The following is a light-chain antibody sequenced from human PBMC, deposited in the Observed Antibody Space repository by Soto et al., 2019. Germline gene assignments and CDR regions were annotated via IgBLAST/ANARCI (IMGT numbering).Light chain of an antibody. Sequence: DIVMTQSPDSLGVSLGERATINCKSSQTVLYNSNNKNYLAWYQQKAGQPPKLLIYWASTRESGVPDRFSGSGSGTSFTLTINSLQAEDVAVYYCQQYYSSPFTFGPGTKVDFK. CDR1: QTVLYNSNNKNY. CDR2: WAS. V-gene: IGKV4-1*01. CDR3: QQYYSSPFT. J-gene: IGKJ3*01.